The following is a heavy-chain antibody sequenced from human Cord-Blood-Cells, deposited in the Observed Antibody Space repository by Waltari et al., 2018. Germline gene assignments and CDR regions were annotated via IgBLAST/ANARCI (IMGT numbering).Heavy chain of an antibody. J-gene: IGHJ4*02. V-gene: IGHV3-13*01. CDR1: RFTFSSYD. CDR3: ARVGQLGFDY. CDR2: IGTAGDT. Sequence: EVQLVESGGGLVQPGGSLRLSCAASRFTFSSYDMPWVRQATGKGLEWVSAIGTAGDTYYPGSVKGRFTISRENAKNSLYLQMNSLRAGDTAVYYCARVGQLGFDYWGQGTLVTVSS. D-gene: IGHD6-6*01.